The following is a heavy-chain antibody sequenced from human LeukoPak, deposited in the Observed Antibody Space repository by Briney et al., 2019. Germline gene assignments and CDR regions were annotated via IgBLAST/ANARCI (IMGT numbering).Heavy chain of an antibody. J-gene: IGHJ4*02. CDR1: GGSISSTNW. CDR3: AREGGPYRPLDY. CDR2: VHLSGRA. Sequence: SGTLSLTCGVSGGSISSTNWWTWVRQPPGEGLEWIGEVHLSGRANYNPSLESRVTMSVDMSENHISLKLTSVTAADTAVYYCAREGGPYRPLDYSGQGTLVTVSS. V-gene: IGHV4-4*02.